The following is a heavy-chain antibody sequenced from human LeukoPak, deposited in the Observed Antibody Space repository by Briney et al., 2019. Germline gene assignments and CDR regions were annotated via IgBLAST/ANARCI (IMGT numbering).Heavy chain of an antibody. Sequence: ASVKVSCKASGYTFTGYYMHWVRQAPGQGLEWMGWINPNSGGTNYAQKFQGRVTMTRDTSISTAYVELSRLRSDDTAVYYCARDDGISSNFDYWGQGTLVTVSS. V-gene: IGHV1-2*02. CDR1: GYTFTGYY. CDR3: ARDDGISSNFDY. D-gene: IGHD2-2*01. J-gene: IGHJ4*02. CDR2: INPNSGGT.